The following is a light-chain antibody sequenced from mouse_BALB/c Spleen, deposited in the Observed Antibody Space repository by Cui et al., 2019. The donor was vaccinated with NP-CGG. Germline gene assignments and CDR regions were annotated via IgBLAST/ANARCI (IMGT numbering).Light chain of an antibody. J-gene: IGLJ1*01. Sequence: QAVVTQESALTISPGETVTLTCRSSTGAVTTSNYANWVQEKPDHLFTGLIGGTNNRVPGVLARFSGSLIGDKAALTITGAQTEDEAMYFCALWYSNHWVFGGGTKLTVL. CDR1: TGAVTTSNY. CDR2: GTN. V-gene: IGLV1*01. CDR3: ALWYSNHWV.